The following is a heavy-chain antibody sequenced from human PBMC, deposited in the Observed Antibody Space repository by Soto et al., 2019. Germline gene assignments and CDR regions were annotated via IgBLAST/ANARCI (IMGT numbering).Heavy chain of an antibody. CDR3: ARGITMTPGYFDY. J-gene: IGHJ4*02. Sequence: SVKVSCKASGGTFSSYAISWVRQAPGQGLEWMGGIIPIFGTANYAQKFQGRVTITADESTSTAYMELSSLRSEDTAVYYCARGITMTPGYFDYWGQGTLVTVSS. CDR1: GGTFSSYA. D-gene: IGHD3-22*01. CDR2: IIPIFGTA. V-gene: IGHV1-69*13.